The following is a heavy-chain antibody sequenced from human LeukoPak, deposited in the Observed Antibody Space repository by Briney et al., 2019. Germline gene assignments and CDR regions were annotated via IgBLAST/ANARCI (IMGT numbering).Heavy chain of an antibody. V-gene: IGHV1-2*02. CDR3: ARVYCSSTSCYSAGWFDP. J-gene: IGHJ5*02. CDR1: GYTFTCYY. D-gene: IGHD2-2*01. CDR2: INPNSGDT. Sequence: GASVKVSCKASGYTFTCYYIHWVRQAPGQGLEWMGWINPNSGDTYSAQKFQGRVTMTRDTSISTAYMELSRLRSDDTAVYYCARVYCSSTSCYSAGWFDPRGQGTLVTVSS.